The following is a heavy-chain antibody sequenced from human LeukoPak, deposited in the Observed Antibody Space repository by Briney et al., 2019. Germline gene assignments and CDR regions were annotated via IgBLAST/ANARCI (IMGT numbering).Heavy chain of an antibody. V-gene: IGHV4-34*01. CDR3: ARPGSSGYYYRAYFDY. CDR2: INHSGST. CDR1: GGPFSGYY. D-gene: IGHD3-22*01. Sequence: SETLSLTCAVYGGPFSGYYWSWIRQPPGKGLEWIGEINHSGSTNYNPSLKSRVTISVDTSKNQFSLKLSSVTAADTAVYYCARPGSSGYYYRAYFDYWGQGTLVTVSS. J-gene: IGHJ4*02.